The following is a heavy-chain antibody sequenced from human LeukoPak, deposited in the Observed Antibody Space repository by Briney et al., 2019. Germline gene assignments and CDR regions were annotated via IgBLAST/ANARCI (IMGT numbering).Heavy chain of an antibody. CDR2: IYYSGST. V-gene: IGHV4-59*12. CDR3: ARYGDYEFDY. J-gene: IGHJ4*02. D-gene: IGHD4-17*01. CDR1: GGSISSYY. Sequence: SETLSLTCTVSGGSISSYYWSWIRQPPGKRLEWIGYIYYSGSTNYNPSLKSRVTISLDTSKNQFSLKLSSVTAADTAVYYCARYGDYEFDYWGQGTLVTVSS.